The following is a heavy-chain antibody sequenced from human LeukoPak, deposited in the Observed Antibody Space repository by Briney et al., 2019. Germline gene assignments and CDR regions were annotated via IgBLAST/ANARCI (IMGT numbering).Heavy chain of an antibody. V-gene: IGHV3-23*01. CDR1: GFTFSSSA. J-gene: IGHJ4*02. Sequence: GGSLRLSCAASGFTFSSSAMSWVRQAPGKGLEWVSAISGSGGNTYYADSMKGRFTISRDNSKNTLYLQMNSLRAEDTAVYYCANDMVPDYWGQGTLVTVSS. D-gene: IGHD3-10*01. CDR2: ISGSGGNT. CDR3: ANDMVPDY.